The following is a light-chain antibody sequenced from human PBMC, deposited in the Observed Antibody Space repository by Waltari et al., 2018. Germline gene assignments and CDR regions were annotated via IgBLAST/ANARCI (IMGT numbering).Light chain of an antibody. Sequence: QSALTQPASVSASPGQSITISCTGTSSDIWTSIFVSWYQHHPGKVPNVLIYEVTNRPSGVSNHFSGSKSGYTASLTISGLQAEDEADYYCCSYAGDALWVFGGGTKLTVL. CDR2: EVT. CDR3: CSYAGDALWV. J-gene: IGLJ3*02. CDR1: SSDIWTSIF. V-gene: IGLV2-23*02.